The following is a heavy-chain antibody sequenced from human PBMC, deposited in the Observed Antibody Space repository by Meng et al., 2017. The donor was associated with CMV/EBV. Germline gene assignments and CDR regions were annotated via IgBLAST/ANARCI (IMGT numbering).Heavy chain of an antibody. CDR3: AMGGDYGDYHDPFDY. D-gene: IGHD4-17*01. J-gene: IGHJ4*02. Sequence: ASVLVSCKAPGNIFTKNGISWVRQAPGQRLEWMGWISADNQNTNLVQRFQGRVTMTIETSTNTAYVELRSLRSDDTAVYYCAMGGDYGDYHDPFDYWGQGTLVTVSS. V-gene: IGHV1-18*01. CDR2: ISADNQNT. CDR1: GNIFTKNG.